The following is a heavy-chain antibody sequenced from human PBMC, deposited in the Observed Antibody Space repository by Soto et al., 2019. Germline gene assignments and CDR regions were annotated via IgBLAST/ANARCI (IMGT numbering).Heavy chain of an antibody. J-gene: IGHJ4*02. V-gene: IGHV4-30-2*01. CDR1: GGSISSGGYS. CDR3: ARVRHSNYPAFDY. D-gene: IGHD4-4*01. CDR2: IYHSGST. Sequence: QLQLQESGSGLVKPSQTLSLTCAVSGGSISSGGYSWSWIRQPPGKGLEWIGYIYHSGSTYYNPSLMSRATISVDRSMTQFSLKLSSVTAADTAVYYCARVRHSNYPAFDYWGQGTLVTVSS.